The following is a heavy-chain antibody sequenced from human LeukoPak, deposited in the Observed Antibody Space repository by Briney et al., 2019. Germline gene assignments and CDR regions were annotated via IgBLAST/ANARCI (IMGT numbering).Heavy chain of an antibody. CDR1: GFTFSSYG. Sequence: PGRSLRLSCAASGFTFSSYGMHWVRQAPGKGLEWVAVISYDGSNKYYADSVKGRFTISRDNSKNTLYLQMNSLRAEDTAVYYCARDTNYVRYWYFDLWGRGTLVTVSS. CDR3: ARDTNYVRYWYFDL. CDR2: ISYDGSNK. V-gene: IGHV3-30*03. J-gene: IGHJ2*01. D-gene: IGHD1-7*01.